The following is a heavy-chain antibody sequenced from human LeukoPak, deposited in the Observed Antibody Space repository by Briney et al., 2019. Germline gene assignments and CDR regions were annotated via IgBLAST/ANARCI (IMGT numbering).Heavy chain of an antibody. CDR3: ARYDYSNYVGYYDL. D-gene: IGHD4-11*01. CDR2: INWNGGST. Sequence: RWSLTLSCVASGFSLSNYWMSWVRQAPGKGREWVSGINWNGGSTDYADSVKGRFTISRDNAKNSLYLQMNSLRAEDTALYYCARYDYSNYVGYYDLWGQGNLVTVSS. CDR1: GFSLSNYW. J-gene: IGHJ4*02. V-gene: IGHV3-20*04.